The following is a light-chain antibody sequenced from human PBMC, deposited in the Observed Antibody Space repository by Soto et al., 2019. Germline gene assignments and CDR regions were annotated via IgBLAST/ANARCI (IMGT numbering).Light chain of an antibody. CDR2: GES. V-gene: IGKV3D-20*02. CDR3: QQRSNWPPSLT. Sequence: EIVLTQSPCTLSLSPGERATLSCRASQSFMNNYLAWYKQRPGQAPRVFIYGESSRATGIPDRFSGSGSGTDFTLTISRLEPEDFAVYYCQQRSNWPPSLTFGGGTKVDI. J-gene: IGKJ4*01. CDR1: QSFMNNY.